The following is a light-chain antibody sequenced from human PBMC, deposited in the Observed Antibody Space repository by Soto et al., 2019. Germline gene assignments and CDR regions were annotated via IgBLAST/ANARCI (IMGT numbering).Light chain of an antibody. CDR1: QSVSSN. CDR3: QQYNNWWT. J-gene: IGKJ1*01. V-gene: IGKV3-15*01. CDR2: GAS. Sequence: EIVMTQSPATLSVSPGERATLSCRASQSVSSNLAWYQQKPGQAPRLLIYGASTRATGIPARFSGSGSGTEVTLTISSLHSEDFAVYYCQQYNNWWTFGQGTKVEI.